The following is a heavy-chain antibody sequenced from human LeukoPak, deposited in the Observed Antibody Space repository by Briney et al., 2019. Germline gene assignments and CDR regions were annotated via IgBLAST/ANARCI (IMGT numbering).Heavy chain of an antibody. D-gene: IGHD2-15*01. V-gene: IGHV4-59*01. CDR1: GGSISSYY. J-gene: IGHJ4*02. CDR2: IYYSGST. Sequence: SETLSLTCTVSGGSISSYYWSWIRQPPGKGLEWIGYIYYSGSTNYNPSLKSRVTISVDTSKNQFSLKLSSVTAADTAVYYCARGGSVVVVAAHFDYWGQGTLVTVSS. CDR3: ARGGSVVVVAAHFDY.